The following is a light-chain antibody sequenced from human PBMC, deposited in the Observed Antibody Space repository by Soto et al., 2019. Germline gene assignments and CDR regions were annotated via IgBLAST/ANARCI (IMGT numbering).Light chain of an antibody. V-gene: IGLV2-14*01. CDR3: SSYTTSRTWV. CDR2: EVS. J-gene: IGLJ3*02. CDR1: SSDVGNYNY. Sequence: QPVLTQPASVSGSPGQSITISCTGTSSDVGNYNYVSWYQHHPGKAPKLLIYEVSYRPSGVSNRFSGSKSGNTASLTISGLQAEDESDYYCSSYTTSRTWVFGGGTKVTVL.